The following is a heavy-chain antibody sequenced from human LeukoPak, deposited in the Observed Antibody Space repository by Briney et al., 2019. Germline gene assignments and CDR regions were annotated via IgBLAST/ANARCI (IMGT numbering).Heavy chain of an antibody. D-gene: IGHD3-9*01. Sequence: ASVKVSCKASGGTFSSYAFSWVRQAPGQGLEWMGGIIPIFGTANYAQKFQGRVTITADESTSSAYMELSSLSSEDTAVYYCARSKDLRLDDIYYWGQGTLVTVPS. CDR1: GGTFSSYA. J-gene: IGHJ4*02. V-gene: IGHV1-69*13. CDR3: ARSKDLRLDDIYY. CDR2: IIPIFGTA.